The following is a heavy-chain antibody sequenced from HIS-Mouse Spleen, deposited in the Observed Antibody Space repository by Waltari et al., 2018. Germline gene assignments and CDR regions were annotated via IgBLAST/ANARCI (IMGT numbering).Heavy chain of an antibody. CDR3: ARDSRVVGATYFDY. Sequence: QVQLQESGPGLVKPSETLSLTCTVSGGSISSYYWSWIRQPAGKGLEWIGRIYTSGRTNHNPPLKSRVTMSVDTSKNQFSLKLSSVTAADTAVYYCARDSRVVGATYFDYWGQGTLVTVSS. D-gene: IGHD1-26*01. V-gene: IGHV4-4*07. J-gene: IGHJ4*02. CDR1: GGSISSYY. CDR2: IYTSGRT.